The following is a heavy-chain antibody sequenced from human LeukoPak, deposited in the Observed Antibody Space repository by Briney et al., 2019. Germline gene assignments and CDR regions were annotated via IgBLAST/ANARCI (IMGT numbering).Heavy chain of an antibody. Sequence: GGSLRLSCAASGFTVSSYAMSWVRQAPGKGLEWVSAISGSGGSTYYADSVKGRFTISRDNSKNALYLQMNSLRAEDTAVYYCAKDAVATFMVDSFDPWGQGTRVTVSS. D-gene: IGHD5-12*01. CDR1: GFTVSSYA. CDR2: ISGSGGST. V-gene: IGHV3-23*01. CDR3: AKDAVATFMVDSFDP. J-gene: IGHJ5*02.